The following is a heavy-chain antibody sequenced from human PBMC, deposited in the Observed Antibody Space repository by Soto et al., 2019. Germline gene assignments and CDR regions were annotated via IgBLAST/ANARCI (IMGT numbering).Heavy chain of an antibody. V-gene: IGHV2-5*02. J-gene: IGHJ4*02. Sequence: QITLKESGPTLVKPTQTLTLTCTFSGFSLRTSGVGVGWIRQPPGKALEWLALIYWDNDKRYSPSLSSRPTSTKDTSKNRVVLTVANVDPVDTATYYCAHTYETSWRNFGYWAQGILVTVSS. D-gene: IGHD3-22*01. CDR1: GFSLRTSGVG. CDR2: IYWDNDK. CDR3: AHTYETSWRNFGY.